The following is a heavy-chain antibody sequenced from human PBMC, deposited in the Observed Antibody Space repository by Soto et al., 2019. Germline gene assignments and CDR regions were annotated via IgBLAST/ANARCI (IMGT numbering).Heavy chain of an antibody. D-gene: IGHD3-22*01. V-gene: IGHV4-59*06. CDR2: IYYSGST. Sequence: SEALSLTCTVSGGSISSYYWSWIRQHPGKGLEWIGYIYYSGSTYYNPSLKSRVIISVDTSKNQFSLRLRSVTAADTAVYYCARVEDYYDSSGYYVWGQGTLVTVSS. J-gene: IGHJ4*02. CDR3: ARVEDYYDSSGYYV. CDR1: GGSISSYY.